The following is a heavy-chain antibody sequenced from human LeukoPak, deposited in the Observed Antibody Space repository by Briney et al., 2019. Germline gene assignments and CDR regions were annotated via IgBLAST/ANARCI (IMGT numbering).Heavy chain of an antibody. Sequence: QPGGSLRLSCAASGFTFSDYYMSWIRQAPGKGLEWVSYISRSGSTIYYADSVKGRFTISRDNAKNSLYLQMNSLRAEDTAVYYCARGGSSWANYYYGMDVWGQGTTVTVSS. CDR2: ISRSGSTI. D-gene: IGHD6-13*01. CDR3: ARGGSSWANYYYGMDV. J-gene: IGHJ6*02. CDR1: GFTFSDYY. V-gene: IGHV3-11*01.